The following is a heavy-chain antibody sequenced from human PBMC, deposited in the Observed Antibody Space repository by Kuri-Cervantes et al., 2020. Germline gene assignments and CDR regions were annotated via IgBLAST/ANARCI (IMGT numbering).Heavy chain of an antibody. CDR1: GGSISSGDYY. V-gene: IGHV4-61*08. CDR2: IYYTGST. Sequence: SETLSLTCTVSGGSISSGDYYWSWIRQPPGKGLEWIAYIYYTGSTNYNPSLKSRVTILVDTSKNQFSLRLTSVTAADTAIYYCARTRNSGYFDYWGQGAPVTVSS. D-gene: IGHD1-7*01. J-gene: IGHJ4*02. CDR3: ARTRNSGYFDY.